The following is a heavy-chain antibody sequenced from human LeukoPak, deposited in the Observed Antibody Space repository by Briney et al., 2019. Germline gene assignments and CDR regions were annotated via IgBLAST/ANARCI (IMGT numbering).Heavy chain of an antibody. J-gene: IGHJ3*02. CDR3: ARRFDI. Sequence: GGSLRLSCAASGFTFSNYGMNWVRQAPGKGLEWVSYISSSSTTIKYADSVKGRFTISRDNAKNSLYLQMNSLRAEDTAVYYCARRFDIWGQGTMVTVSS. V-gene: IGHV3-48*04. CDR2: ISSSSTTI. CDR1: GFTFSNYG.